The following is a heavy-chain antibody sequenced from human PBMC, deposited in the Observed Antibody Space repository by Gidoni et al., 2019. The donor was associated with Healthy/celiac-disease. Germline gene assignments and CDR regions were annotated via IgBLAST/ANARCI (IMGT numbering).Heavy chain of an antibody. Sequence: EVQLVESGGGLVQPGGSLRLSCAASGFTLSSYDMHWVRQATGKGLEWVSAIGTAGDTYYPGSVKGRFTISRENAKNSLYLQMNSLRAGDTAVYYCARDSRFGSWYYGMDVWGQGTTVTVSS. CDR3: ARDSRFGSWYYGMDV. CDR2: IGTAGDT. J-gene: IGHJ6*02. V-gene: IGHV3-13*01. CDR1: GFTLSSYD. D-gene: IGHD6-13*01.